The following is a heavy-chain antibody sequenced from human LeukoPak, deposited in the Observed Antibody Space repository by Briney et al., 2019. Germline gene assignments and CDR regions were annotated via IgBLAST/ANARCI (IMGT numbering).Heavy chain of an antibody. D-gene: IGHD6-13*01. J-gene: IGHJ6*03. CDR2: IYTSGST. CDR3: ARQVAAAGTYYYYHYMDV. Sequence: SETLSLTCTVSGGSISSYYWSWIRQPPGKGLEWIGYIYTSGSTNYNPSLKSRVTISVDTSKNQFSLKLSSVTAADTAVYYCARQVAAAGTYYYYHYMDVWGKGTTVTVSS. V-gene: IGHV4-4*09. CDR1: GGSISSYY.